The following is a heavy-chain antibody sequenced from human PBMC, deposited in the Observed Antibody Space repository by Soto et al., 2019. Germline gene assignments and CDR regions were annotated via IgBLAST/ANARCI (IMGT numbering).Heavy chain of an antibody. V-gene: IGHV3-23*01. J-gene: IGHJ6*02. CDR3: AKDYGNDFWSGSLMRYYYYYYGMDV. D-gene: IGHD3-3*01. CDR1: GFTFSSYA. Sequence: PGGSLRLSCAASGFTFSSYAMSWVRQAPGKGLEWVSAISGSGGSTYYADSVKGRFTISRDNSKNTLYLQMNSLRAEDTAVYYCAKDYGNDFWSGSLMRYYYYYYGMDVWGQGTTVTVSS. CDR2: ISGSGGST.